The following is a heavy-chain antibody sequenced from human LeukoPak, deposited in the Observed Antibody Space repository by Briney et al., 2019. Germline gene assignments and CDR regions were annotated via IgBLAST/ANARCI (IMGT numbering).Heavy chain of an antibody. CDR3: ARADSSSWFDY. CDR1: GFSFSAYY. Sequence: GRSLRLSRDAAGFSFSAYYITSIRQPPRKGLEWVSHISISGSYRNYADSVKGRFTISRDNAKNSLYLQMNSLRADDTAVYYCARADSSSWFDYWGQGVLVTVSS. V-gene: IGHV3-11*05. CDR2: ISISGSYR. D-gene: IGHD6-13*01. J-gene: IGHJ4*02.